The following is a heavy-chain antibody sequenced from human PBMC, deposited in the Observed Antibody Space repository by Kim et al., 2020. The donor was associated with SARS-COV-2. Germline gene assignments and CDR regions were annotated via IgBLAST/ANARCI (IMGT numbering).Heavy chain of an antibody. D-gene: IGHD6-13*01. CDR2: FSYRGRT. J-gene: IGHJ4*02. Sequence: SETLSLTCSVSGAAISSNYYLWAWIRQPPGKGPEWIGGFSYRGRTDYNPSLKSRVTISVDTSNNQFSLKLTSVTAADTAVYYCASRHSSSWYGDWGQGTLVTVSS. V-gene: IGHV4-39*01. CDR1: GAAISSNYYL. CDR3: ASRHSSSWYGD.